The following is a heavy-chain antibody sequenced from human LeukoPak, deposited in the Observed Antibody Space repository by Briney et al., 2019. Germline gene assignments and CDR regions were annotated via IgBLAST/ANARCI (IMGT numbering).Heavy chain of an antibody. Sequence: AVKVSCKASGGTFSSYAISWVRQAPGQGVEWMGGIIPIFGTANLAQKFQGKVPITTYESKSTAYMELSSLRSEDTAVYYCASDKAPYYYDSSGYCRAFDIWGQGTMVTVSS. J-gene: IGHJ3*02. CDR1: GGTFSSYA. CDR2: IIPIFGTA. CDR3: ASDKAPYYYDSSGYCRAFDI. D-gene: IGHD3-22*01. V-gene: IGHV1-69*05.